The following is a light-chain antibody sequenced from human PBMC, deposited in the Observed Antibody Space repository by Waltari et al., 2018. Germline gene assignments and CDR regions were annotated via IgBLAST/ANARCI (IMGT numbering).Light chain of an antibody. Sequence: ETVLTQSPATLSVSPGERATLSCRASQSVSTNLAWYQQKPGQAPRLLIYGAATRATGIPARFSGTGSGTEFTLTIDSLQSEDFAVYYCQQYSNWPPITFGQGTKVEIK. CDR2: GAA. J-gene: IGKJ1*01. CDR1: QSVSTN. V-gene: IGKV3-15*01. CDR3: QQYSNWPPIT.